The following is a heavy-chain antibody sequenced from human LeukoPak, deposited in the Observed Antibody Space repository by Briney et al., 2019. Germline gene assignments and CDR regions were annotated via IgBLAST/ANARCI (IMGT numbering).Heavy chain of an antibody. CDR1: GFTFSSYT. CDR3: ARISGLGAREYLDH. CDR2: VSASGSAT. V-gene: IGHV3-48*02. J-gene: IGHJ4*02. D-gene: IGHD2/OR15-2a*01. Sequence: RGSLKLSCAASGFTFSSYTMNWVRQAPGKGLEWVSYVSASGSATYYGDSVKGRFTISRDNAKNSAYMQMNSLRDEDTAVYYCARISGLGAREYLDHWGQGTLVTLSS.